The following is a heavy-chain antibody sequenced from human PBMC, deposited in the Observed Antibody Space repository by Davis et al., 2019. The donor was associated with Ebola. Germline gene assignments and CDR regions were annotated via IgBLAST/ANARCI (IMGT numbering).Heavy chain of an antibody. D-gene: IGHD6-13*01. J-gene: IGHJ4*02. CDR3: ARLVGLRVTAAGLGGYFDY. Sequence: MPSETLSLTCTVSGGSISSSSYYWGWIRQPPGKGLEWIGSIYYSGSTYYNPSLKSRVTISVDTSKNQFSLKLSSVTAADTTVYYCARLVGLRVTAAGLGGYFDYWGQGTLVTVSS. V-gene: IGHV4-39*01. CDR2: IYYSGST. CDR1: GGSISSSSYY.